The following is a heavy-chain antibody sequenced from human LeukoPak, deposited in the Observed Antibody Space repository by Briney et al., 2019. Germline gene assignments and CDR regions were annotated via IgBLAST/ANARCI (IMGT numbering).Heavy chain of an antibody. CDR2: IYGTGST. D-gene: IGHD3-3*01. V-gene: IGHV4-4*07. J-gene: IGHJ3*02. CDR3: VRVNYWSFGDAFDI. Sequence: KPSETPSLTCTVSGASISSYYWTWVRQPAGKGLEWIGRIYGTGSTKYNPSLKSRVTMSVDSSENQFSLKLSSVTAADTAVYDCVRVNYWSFGDAFDIWGQGAMVTGSS. CDR1: GASISSYY.